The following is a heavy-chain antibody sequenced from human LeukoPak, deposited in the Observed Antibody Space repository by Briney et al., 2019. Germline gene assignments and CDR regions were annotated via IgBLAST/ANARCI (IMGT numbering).Heavy chain of an antibody. CDR3: ARVSRGPHPYYYDSSGYMDY. CDR1: GFTFSSFW. V-gene: IGHV3-74*01. J-gene: IGHJ4*02. Sequence: GGSLRLSCAASGFTFSSFWMHWVRQAPGKGLVWVSRIEGDGSRSTYADSVKGRFTISRDNSKNTLYLQMNSLRAEDTAVYYCARVSRGPHPYYYDSSGYMDYWGQGTLVTVSS. D-gene: IGHD3-22*01. CDR2: IEGDGSRS.